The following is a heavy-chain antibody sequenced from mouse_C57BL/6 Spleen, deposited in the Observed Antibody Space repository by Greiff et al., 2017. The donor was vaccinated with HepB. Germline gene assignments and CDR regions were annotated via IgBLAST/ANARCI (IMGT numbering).Heavy chain of an antibody. CDR1: GYSITSGYY. CDR3: AGLGSSYSLDY. CDR2: ISYDGSN. V-gene: IGHV3-6*01. Sequence: VQLQQSGPGLVKPSQSLSLTCSVTGYSITSGYYWNWIRQFPGNKLEWMGYISYDGSNNYNPSLKNRISITRDTSKNQFFLKLNSVTTEDTATYYCAGLGSSYSLDYWGQGTTLTVSS. J-gene: IGHJ2*01. D-gene: IGHD1-1*01.